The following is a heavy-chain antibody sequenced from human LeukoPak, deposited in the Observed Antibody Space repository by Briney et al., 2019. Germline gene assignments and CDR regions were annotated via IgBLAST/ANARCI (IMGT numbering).Heavy chain of an antibody. Sequence: GESLKISCTASGYSFTSYWISWVRQMPGKGLEWMGGASPSDSETYYSPAFRGHVTMSVDKSISIAYLHWSSLRASDTAIYYCARVVCSGDTCYPRNWFDPWGQGTLVTVSS. CDR1: GYSFTSYW. CDR3: ARVVCSGDTCYPRNWFDP. J-gene: IGHJ5*02. CDR2: ASPSDSET. D-gene: IGHD2-15*01. V-gene: IGHV5-10-1*01.